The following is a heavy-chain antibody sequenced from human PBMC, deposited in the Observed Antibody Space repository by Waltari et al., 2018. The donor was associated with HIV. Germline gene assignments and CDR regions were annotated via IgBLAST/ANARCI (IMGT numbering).Heavy chain of an antibody. CDR3: ARDQDSGYDGVYYYGMDV. CDR2: IKQDGSEK. CDR1: GFTFSSSW. J-gene: IGHJ6*02. Sequence: EVQLVESGGGLVQPGGSLRLSCAASGFTFSSSWMSWVRQAPGRGLEWVANIKQDGSEKYYVDSVKGRFTISRDNAKNSLYLQMNSLRAEDTAVYYCARDQDSGYDGVYYYGMDVWGQGTTVTVSS. D-gene: IGHD5-12*01. V-gene: IGHV3-7*01.